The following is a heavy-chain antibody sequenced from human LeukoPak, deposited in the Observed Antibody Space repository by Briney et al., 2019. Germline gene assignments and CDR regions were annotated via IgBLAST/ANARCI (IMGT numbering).Heavy chain of an antibody. V-gene: IGHV3-30*18. D-gene: IGHD5-18*01. CDR3: AKRRTVDTSMVTHYYGMDV. J-gene: IGHJ6*02. Sequence: PGGSLRLSCAASGFTFSSHGIHWVRQAPGKGLEWLAVISYDGSDKYYADSVKGRFTISRDNSKSKVYLQMNSLRPEDTAVYYCAKRRTVDTSMVTHYYGMDVWGQGTTVTVSS. CDR2: ISYDGSDK. CDR1: GFTFSSHG.